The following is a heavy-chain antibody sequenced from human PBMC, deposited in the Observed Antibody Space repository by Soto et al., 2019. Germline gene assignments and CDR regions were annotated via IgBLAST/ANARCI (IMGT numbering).Heavy chain of an antibody. CDR3: ARGSYYYYYMDV. Sequence: GGSLRLSCAASGFTVSSNYKSWVRQAPGKGLEWVSVIYSGGSTYYADSVKGRFTISRDNSKNTLYLQMNSLRAEDTAVYYCARGSYYYYYMDVWGKGTTVTVSS. CDR2: IYSGGST. CDR1: GFTVSSNY. J-gene: IGHJ6*03. V-gene: IGHV3-53*01.